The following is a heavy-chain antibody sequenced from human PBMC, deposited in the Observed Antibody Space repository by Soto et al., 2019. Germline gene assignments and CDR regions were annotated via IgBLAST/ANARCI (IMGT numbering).Heavy chain of an antibody. CDR3: ARGGLAARRPSLNWFDP. J-gene: IGHJ5*02. Sequence: GASVKVSCKASGYTFTGYYMHWVRQAPGQGLEWMGWINPNSGGTNYAQKFQGRVTMTRDTSISTAYMELSRLRSDDTAVYYCARGGLAARRPSLNWFDPWGQGTLVTV. D-gene: IGHD6-6*01. CDR1: GYTFTGYY. V-gene: IGHV1-2*02. CDR2: INPNSGGT.